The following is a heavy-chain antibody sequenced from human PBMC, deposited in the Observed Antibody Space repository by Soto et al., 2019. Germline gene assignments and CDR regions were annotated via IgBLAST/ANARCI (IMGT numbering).Heavy chain of an antibody. J-gene: IGHJ4*02. D-gene: IGHD4-17*01. CDR1: SGSISFYY. Sequence: SETLSLTCTVSSGSISFYYWSWIRQPPGKGLEWIGYIYYSGSTNYNPSLKSRVTISVDTSKNQFSLKLSSVTAADTAVYYCARGNDYGDYYFYYWGQGTLVTVSS. V-gene: IGHV4-59*01. CDR3: ARGNDYGDYYFYY. CDR2: IYYSGST.